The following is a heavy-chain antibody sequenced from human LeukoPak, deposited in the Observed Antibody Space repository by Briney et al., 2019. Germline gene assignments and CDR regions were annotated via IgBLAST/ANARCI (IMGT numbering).Heavy chain of an antibody. CDR3: ARAGGLDSSASDLDY. Sequence: SETLSLPCTVSGGSFSTLFCGWIRQPPGKGLEWIGLIDYRGSTNQDTYLKSRVTMSLDTSKDQFSLKLTSVTAADMAVYYCARAGGLDSSASDLDYWGQGILVTVSS. CDR2: IDYRGST. V-gene: IGHV4-4*07. J-gene: IGHJ4*02. D-gene: IGHD3-22*01. CDR1: GGSFSTLF.